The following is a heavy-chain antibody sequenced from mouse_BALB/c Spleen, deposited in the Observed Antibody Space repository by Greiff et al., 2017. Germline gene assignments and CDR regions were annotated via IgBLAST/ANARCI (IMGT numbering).Heavy chain of an antibody. Sequence: EVKLMESGGGLVQPGGSRKLSCAASGFTFSSFGMHWVRQAPEKGLEWVAYISSGSSTIYYADTVKGRFTISRDNPKNTLFLQMTSLRSEDTAMYYCARTWGYGNYYYAMDYWGQGTSVTVSS. V-gene: IGHV5-17*02. CDR1: GFTFSSFG. D-gene: IGHD2-10*02. CDR2: ISSGSSTI. CDR3: ARTWGYGNYYYAMDY. J-gene: IGHJ4*01.